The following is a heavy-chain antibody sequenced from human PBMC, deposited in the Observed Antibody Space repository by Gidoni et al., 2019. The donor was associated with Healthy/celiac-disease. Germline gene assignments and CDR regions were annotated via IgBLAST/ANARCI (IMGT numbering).Heavy chain of an antibody. CDR3: ARGLRGDGYYYYMDV. V-gene: IGHV4-61*02. CDR1: GGPIISGSYY. J-gene: IGHJ6*03. D-gene: IGHD4-17*01. CDR2: IYTSGST. Sequence: QVQLQESGPGLVKPSQTLSLTCTASGGPIISGSYYWSWIRKPAGKGLWWIGRIYTSGSTNYIPSLKSRVTISVDTSKNQFSLKLSSVTAADTAVYYCARGLRGDGYYYYMDVWGKGTTVTVSS.